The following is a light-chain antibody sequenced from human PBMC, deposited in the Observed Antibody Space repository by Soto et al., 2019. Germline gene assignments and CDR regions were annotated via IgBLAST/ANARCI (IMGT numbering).Light chain of an antibody. CDR1: QSVSNY. V-gene: IGKV1-39*01. J-gene: IGKJ1*01. CDR2: DAS. Sequence: DIQMTQSPSSLAASVGDRVTITSRASQSVSNYLHWYQQKPGKAPNLLIYDASTLQSGVPSRFSGSGSGTDFTLTISSLQREDFATYYCQQSYYNPTFGQGTKVDIK. CDR3: QQSYYNPT.